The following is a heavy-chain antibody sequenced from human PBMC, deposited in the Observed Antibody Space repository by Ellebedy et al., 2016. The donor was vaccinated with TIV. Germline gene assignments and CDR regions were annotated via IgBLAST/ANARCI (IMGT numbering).Heavy chain of an antibody. J-gene: IGHJ4*02. CDR1: GDSISSSTYS. CDR2: ISYSGRT. D-gene: IGHD3-3*01. V-gene: IGHV4-39*07. Sequence: MPSETLSLTCTVSGDSISSSTYSWGWIRQPPGKGLEWIGTISYSGRTYHNPSLKSRVTISVDTSKNQFSLELSSVTAADTAVYYCARILRGGSNGDYFDYWGQGTQVTASS. CDR3: ARILRGGSNGDYFDY.